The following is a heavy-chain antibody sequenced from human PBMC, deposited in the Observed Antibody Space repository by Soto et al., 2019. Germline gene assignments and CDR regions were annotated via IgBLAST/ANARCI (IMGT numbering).Heavy chain of an antibody. V-gene: IGHV3-23*01. J-gene: IGHJ4*02. D-gene: IGHD4-17*01. CDR3: ASAGPSGDYLNY. Sequence: EVQLLESGGGLVQPGGSLRLSCAASGFTFSNYAMSWVRQAPGKGLEWVAVISGSGGSTYYADSVKGRFTISRDNSMMDVQMNSLRVDDTAVYYCASAGPSGDYLNYWGQGTLVTVSS. CDR2: ISGSGGST. CDR1: GFTFSNYA.